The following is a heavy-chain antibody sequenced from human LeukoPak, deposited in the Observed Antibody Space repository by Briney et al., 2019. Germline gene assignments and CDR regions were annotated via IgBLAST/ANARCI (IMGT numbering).Heavy chain of an antibody. J-gene: IGHJ4*02. CDR3: AKDMVMYSSSWFFDY. V-gene: IGHV3-30*18. CDR1: GFTFSSYG. D-gene: IGHD6-13*01. Sequence: TGGSLRLSCAASGFTFSSYGMHWVRQAPGKGLEWVAVISYDGSNKYYADSVKGRFTISRDNSKNTLYLQMNSLRAEDTAVYYCAKDMVMYSSSWFFDYWGQGTLVTVSS. CDR2: ISYDGSNK.